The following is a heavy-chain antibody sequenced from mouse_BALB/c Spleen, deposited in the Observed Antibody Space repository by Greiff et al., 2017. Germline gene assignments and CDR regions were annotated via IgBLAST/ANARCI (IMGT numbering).Heavy chain of an antibody. V-gene: IGHV5-17*02. D-gene: IGHD2-3*01. J-gene: IGHJ2*01. Sequence: DVQLVESGGGLVQPGGSRKLSCAASGFTFSSFGMHWVRQAPEKGLEWVAYISSGSSTIYYADTVKGRFTISRDNPKNTLFLQMTSLRSEDTAMYYCARRWSEGGLDYWGQGTTLTVSS. CDR1: GFTFSSFG. CDR3: ARRWSEGGLDY. CDR2: ISSGSSTI.